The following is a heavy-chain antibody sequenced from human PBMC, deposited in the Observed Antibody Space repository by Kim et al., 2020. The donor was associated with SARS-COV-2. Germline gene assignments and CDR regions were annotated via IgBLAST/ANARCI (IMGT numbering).Heavy chain of an antibody. V-gene: IGHV3-30-3*01. CDR2: VSFDGSTT. CDR1: GFSFSNYA. D-gene: IGHD5-12*01. J-gene: IGHJ4*02. CDR3: ASRPHTVALPQ. Sequence: GGSLRLSCAASGFSFSNYALHWVRQGPAMGLEWLAVVSFDGSTTYYAESVKGRFTISRDNSKNTLYLQMSGLRVDDTAVYYCASRPHTVALPQWGQGTLVTVSS.